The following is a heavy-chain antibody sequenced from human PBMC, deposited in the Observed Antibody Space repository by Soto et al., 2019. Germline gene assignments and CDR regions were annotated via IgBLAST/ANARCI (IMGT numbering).Heavy chain of an antibody. V-gene: IGHV3-30*18. Sequence: PGGSLRLSCAASGFTFSSYGMHWVRQAPGKGLEWVAVISYDGSNKYYADSVKGRFTISRDNSKNTLYLQMNSLRAEDTAVYYCAKDKQIYYYYGMDVWGLGTTVTVSS. J-gene: IGHJ6*02. CDR1: GFTFSSYG. CDR3: AKDKQIYYYYGMDV. CDR2: ISYDGSNK.